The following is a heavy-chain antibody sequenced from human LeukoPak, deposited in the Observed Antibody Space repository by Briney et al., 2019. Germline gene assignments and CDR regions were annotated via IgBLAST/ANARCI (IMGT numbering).Heavy chain of an antibody. V-gene: IGHV4-59*08. J-gene: IGHJ3*02. Sequence: SETLSLTCTISGGSISSYYWSWIRQPPGKGLEWIGYIYYTGSTNHNPSLKSRVTISVDTSKNQFSLKLNSVTAADTAVYYCARGTPYYYGSGPPTGAFDIWGQGTMVTVSS. CDR2: IYYTGST. D-gene: IGHD3-10*01. CDR1: GGSISSYY. CDR3: ARGTPYYYGSGPPTGAFDI.